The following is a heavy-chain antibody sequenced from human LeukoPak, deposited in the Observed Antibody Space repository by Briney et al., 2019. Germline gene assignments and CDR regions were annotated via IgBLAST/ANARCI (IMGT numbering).Heavy chain of an antibody. D-gene: IGHD6-13*01. CDR2: IYYSGST. V-gene: IGHV4-61*05. CDR1: GGSISSSTYY. Sequence: SETLSLTCSVSGGSISSSTYYWSWIRQPPGKGLEWIGYIYYSGSTNYNPSLKSRVTISVDTSKNQFSLKLSSVTAADTAVYYCARGLTYSSSWYDYWGQGTLVTVSS. J-gene: IGHJ4*02. CDR3: ARGLTYSSSWYDY.